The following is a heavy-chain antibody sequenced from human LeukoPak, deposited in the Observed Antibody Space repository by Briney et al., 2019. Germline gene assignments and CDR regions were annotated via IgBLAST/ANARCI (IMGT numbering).Heavy chain of an antibody. V-gene: IGHV4-59*08. CDR3: ARVLSPDIVVAPAAAPTDAFDI. Sequence: PSETLPLTCTVSGGSITNYYWSWIRQPPGKGLEWIGYIYYTGSSNYNLSLKSRVTISVDTSKNQFSLKLSSVTAADTAVYYCARVLSPDIVVAPAAAPTDAFDIWGQGTMVTVSS. D-gene: IGHD2-2*01. CDR1: GGSITNYY. J-gene: IGHJ3*02. CDR2: IYYTGSS.